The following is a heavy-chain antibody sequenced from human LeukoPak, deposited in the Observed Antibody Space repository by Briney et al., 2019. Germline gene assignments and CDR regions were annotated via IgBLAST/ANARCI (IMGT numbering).Heavy chain of an antibody. V-gene: IGHV1-2*02. CDR3: ARDGFSSSWYRNWIDP. Sequence: GASVKVSCKASGYTFTGYYMHWVRQAPGQGLEWMGWINPNSGGTNYAQKFQGRVTMTRDTSISTAYMELSRLRSDDTAVYYCARDGFSSSWYRNWIDPWGQGTLVTVSS. J-gene: IGHJ5*02. CDR2: INPNSGGT. CDR1: GYTFTGYY. D-gene: IGHD6-13*01.